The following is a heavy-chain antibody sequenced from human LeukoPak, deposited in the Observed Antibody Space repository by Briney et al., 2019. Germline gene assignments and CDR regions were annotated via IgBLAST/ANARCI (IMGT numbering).Heavy chain of an antibody. V-gene: IGHV3-74*01. CDR2: INSDGSST. J-gene: IGHJ4*02. CDR3: ARSNYDFWSGYLYYLDY. D-gene: IGHD3-3*01. Sequence: PGGSLRLSCAASGLTFNRYWMHWVRQGPGKGLVWVSRINSDGSSTNYADSVKGRFTISRDIAKNTLYLQMNSLRAEDTAVYYCARSNYDFWSGYLYYLDYWGQGTLVTVSS. CDR1: GLTFNRYW.